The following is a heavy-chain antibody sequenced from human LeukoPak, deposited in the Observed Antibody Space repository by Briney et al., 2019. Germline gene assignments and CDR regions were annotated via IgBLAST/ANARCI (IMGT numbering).Heavy chain of an antibody. CDR3: AREGGGDDSSGYQRGDT. CDR2: IYYSGST. D-gene: IGHD3-22*01. V-gene: IGHV4-30-4*01. CDR1: GGSISSGDYS. Sequence: SSQTLSLTCTVSGGSISSGDYSWSWIRQPPGKGLEWIGYIYYSGSTYYNPSLKSRVTISVDTSKNQFSLKLSSVTAADTAVYYCAREGGGDDSSGYQRGDTWGQGTLVTVSS. J-gene: IGHJ5*02.